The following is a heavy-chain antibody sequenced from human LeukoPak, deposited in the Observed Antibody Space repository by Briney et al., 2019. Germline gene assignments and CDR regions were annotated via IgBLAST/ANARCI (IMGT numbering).Heavy chain of an antibody. V-gene: IGHV3-23*01. CDR3: AKGNGGNSGEYFYYGMDV. J-gene: IGHJ6*02. Sequence: GGSLRLSCAASRFTFSSYAMAWVRQAPGKGLGWVSAISGRGGNTYYADSVKGRFTISRDNSKNPLYLQLTSLRAEDTAVYYCAKGNGGNSGEYFYYGMDVWGQGTTVTVSS. CDR1: RFTFSSYA. CDR2: ISGRGGNT. D-gene: IGHD4-23*01.